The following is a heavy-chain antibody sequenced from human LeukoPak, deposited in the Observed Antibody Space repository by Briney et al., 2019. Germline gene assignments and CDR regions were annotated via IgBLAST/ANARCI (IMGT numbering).Heavy chain of an antibody. CDR2: ISGSGGTT. CDR3: AKDIAQGYTFGSIEEDF. CDR1: GSTFSSNC. J-gene: IGHJ4*02. Sequence: GGSLRLSCAASGSTFSSNCMSWVRQAPGKGLEWVSGISGSGGTTTYADSVKGRFTISRDNSKNTLSLQMNSLRAEDTAVYYCAKDIAQGYTFGSIEEDFWGQGTLVTVSS. D-gene: IGHD5-18*01. V-gene: IGHV3-23*01.